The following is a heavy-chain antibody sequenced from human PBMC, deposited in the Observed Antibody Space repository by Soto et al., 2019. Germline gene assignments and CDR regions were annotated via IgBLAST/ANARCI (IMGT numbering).Heavy chain of an antibody. CDR3: ARDRCTNGVCYAPSDY. CDR2: ISSNGCST. Sequence: GGSLRLSCAASGFTFDDYAMHWVRQAPGKGLEYVSAISSNGCSTYYANSVKGRFTISRDNSKNTLYLQMDSLRAEDMAVYYCARDRCTNGVCYAPSDYWGQGTLVTVSS. J-gene: IGHJ4*02. CDR1: GFTFDDYA. V-gene: IGHV3-64*01. D-gene: IGHD2-8*01.